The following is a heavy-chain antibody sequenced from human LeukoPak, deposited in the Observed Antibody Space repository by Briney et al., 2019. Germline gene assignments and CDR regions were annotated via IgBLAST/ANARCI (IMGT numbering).Heavy chain of an antibody. Sequence: AASVKVSCKASGYTFTSYGISWVRQAPGQGLEWMGWINPNSGGTNYAQKFQGRVTMTRDTSISTAYMELSRLRSDDTAVYYCARDFWAAAGMVFDPWGQGTLVTVSS. CDR3: ARDFWAAAGMVFDP. CDR1: GYTFTSYG. D-gene: IGHD6-13*01. J-gene: IGHJ5*02. CDR2: INPNSGGT. V-gene: IGHV1-2*02.